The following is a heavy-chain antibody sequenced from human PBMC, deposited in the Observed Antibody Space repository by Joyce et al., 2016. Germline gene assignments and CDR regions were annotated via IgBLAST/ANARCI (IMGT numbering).Heavy chain of an antibody. V-gene: IGHV4-39*07. CDR2: IFNSGSS. Sequence: QLQLQESGPRLVKPSETLSLTCSVSGGSISSRNYCWAWIRQSPWKGLEWIGTIFNSGSSYYNPSLKSRVTISVDRYKSQFSLRLNSVTAADTAVYYCARDPDTSYWYESDAFDIWGQGTMVTVSS. CDR3: ARDPDTSYWYESDAFDI. D-gene: IGHD1-1*01. CDR1: GGSISSRNYC. J-gene: IGHJ3*02.